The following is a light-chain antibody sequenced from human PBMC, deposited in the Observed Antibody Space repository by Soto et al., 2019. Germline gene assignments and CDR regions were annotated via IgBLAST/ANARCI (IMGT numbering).Light chain of an antibody. CDR2: EVN. V-gene: IGLV2-14*01. J-gene: IGLJ1*01. CDR1: SSDVGGYDY. Sequence: QSALTQPASVSGSPGQSVSISCTGTSSDVGGYDYVSWYQQHPGTAPKLILYEVNNRPSRVSNRFASSKSGNTASLIISGRQTEDEANYYRSAYTASNTLVFGTGTQLTVL. CDR3: SAYTASNTLV.